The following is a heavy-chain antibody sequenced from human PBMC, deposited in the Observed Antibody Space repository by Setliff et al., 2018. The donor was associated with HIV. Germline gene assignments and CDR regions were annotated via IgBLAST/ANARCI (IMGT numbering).Heavy chain of an antibody. CDR2: IHTNTGDP. CDR1: GYTFTSYA. D-gene: IGHD1-26*01. Sequence: ASVKVSCKASGYTFTSYAVNWVRQAPGQGLEWVGWIHTNTGDPTYAQGFTGRFVISFDTSVSTAYLQISGLKAEDTAVYYCAARGEQLYFYGMDVWGQGTTVTVSS. CDR3: AARGEQLYFYGMDV. J-gene: IGHJ6*02. V-gene: IGHV7-4-1*02.